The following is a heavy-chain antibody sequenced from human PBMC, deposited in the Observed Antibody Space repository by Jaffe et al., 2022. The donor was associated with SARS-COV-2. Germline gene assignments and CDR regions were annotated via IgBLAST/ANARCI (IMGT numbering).Heavy chain of an antibody. J-gene: IGHJ3*02. V-gene: IGHV3-13*01. CDR1: GFTFSSYD. Sequence: EVQLVESGGGLVQPGGSLRLSCAASGFTFSSYDMHWVRQATGKGLEWVSAIGTAGDTYYPGSVKGRFTISRENAKNSLYLQMNSLRAGDTAVYYCARGHSSGGYDGDAFDIWGQGTMVTVSS. CDR2: IGTAGDT. D-gene: IGHD6-19*01. CDR3: ARGHSSGGYDGDAFDI.